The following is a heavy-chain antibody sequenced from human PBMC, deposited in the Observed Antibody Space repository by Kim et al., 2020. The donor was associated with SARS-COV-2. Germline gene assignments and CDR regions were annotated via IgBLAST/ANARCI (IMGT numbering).Heavy chain of an antibody. V-gene: IGHV3-7*03. J-gene: IGHJ4*02. CDR2: DGSGK. D-gene: IGHD3-10*01. CDR3: VRGGRSY. Sequence: DGSGKYYVDSVKSRFTISRDHAKDSLYLQMSSLRAEDAAVYYCVRGGRSYWGQGTLVTVSS.